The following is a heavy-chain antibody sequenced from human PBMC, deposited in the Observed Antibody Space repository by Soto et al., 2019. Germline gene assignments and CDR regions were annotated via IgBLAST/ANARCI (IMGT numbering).Heavy chain of an antibody. Sequence: QVQLVESGGGVVQPGKSLRLSCAGSGFTFSSYGMDWVRQAPGKGLEWVAVISYDGSNKYYADSVKGRFTISRDNSKNTLYLQMSSLRADDTAVYYCAKDRMGAGVRGYFDYGGQGTLVPVSS. CDR1: GFTFSSYG. CDR3: AKDRMGAGVRGYFDY. V-gene: IGHV3-30*18. J-gene: IGHJ4*02. D-gene: IGHD3-10*01. CDR2: ISYDGSNK.